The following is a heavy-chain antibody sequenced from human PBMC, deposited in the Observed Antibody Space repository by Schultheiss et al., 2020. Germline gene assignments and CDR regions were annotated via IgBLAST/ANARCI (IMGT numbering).Heavy chain of an antibody. J-gene: IGHJ6*03. CDR3: TTDEAAGALDYYYYYMDV. Sequence: AGSLRLSCAASGFTFSSYSMNWVRQAPGKGLEWVSSISSSSSYIYYADSVKGRFTVSRDKSTNTVSLQMNSLRAEDTAVYYCTTDEAAGALDYYYYYMDVWGKGTTVTVS. CDR2: ISSSSSYI. CDR1: GFTFSSYS. D-gene: IGHD6-13*01. V-gene: IGHV3-21*01.